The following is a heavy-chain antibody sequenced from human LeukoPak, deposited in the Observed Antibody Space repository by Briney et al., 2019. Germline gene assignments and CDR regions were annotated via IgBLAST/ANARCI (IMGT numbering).Heavy chain of an antibody. D-gene: IGHD3-10*01. Sequence: GESLKISCKGSGYSFTSFWIGWVRQMPGKGLEWMGTIYPGDSDTRYSPSFQGQVTISADKSISTAYLQWSSLKASDSAMYYCARQRVRGVITPDAFDIWGQGTMVTVSS. CDR2: IYPGDSDT. V-gene: IGHV5-51*01. J-gene: IGHJ3*02. CDR1: GYSFTSFW. CDR3: ARQRVRGVITPDAFDI.